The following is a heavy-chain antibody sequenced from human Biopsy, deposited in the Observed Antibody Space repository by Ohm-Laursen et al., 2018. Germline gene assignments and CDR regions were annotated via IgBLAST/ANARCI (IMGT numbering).Heavy chain of an antibody. CDR3: VKDRGAAGADYYYGMYV. CDR1: RFTFSTYG. J-gene: IGHJ6*02. Sequence: SLRLSCTASRFTFSTYGMHWVRQAPGKGLEWVAVISFDGSDQKYADSVKGRFTISRDNSKNTLYLQMNSLRAEDTAVFYCVKDRGAAGADYYYGMYVWGQGTTVTVSS. V-gene: IGHV3-30*18. CDR2: ISFDGSDQ. D-gene: IGHD3-10*01.